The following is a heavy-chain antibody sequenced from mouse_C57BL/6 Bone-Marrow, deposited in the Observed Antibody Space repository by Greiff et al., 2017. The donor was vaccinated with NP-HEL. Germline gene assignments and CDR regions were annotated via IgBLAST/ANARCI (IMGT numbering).Heavy chain of an antibody. Sequence: QVQLQQPGAELVRPGTSVKLSCKASGYTFTSYWMHWVKQRPGQGLEWIGVIDPSDSYTNYNQKFKGKATLTVDTSSSTAYMQLSSLTSEDSAVYYCARRGKIYYYGSSYVEFAYWGQGTLVTVSA. CDR3: ARRGKIYYYGSSYVEFAY. CDR2: IDPSDSYT. CDR1: GYTFTSYW. J-gene: IGHJ3*01. V-gene: IGHV1-59*01. D-gene: IGHD1-1*01.